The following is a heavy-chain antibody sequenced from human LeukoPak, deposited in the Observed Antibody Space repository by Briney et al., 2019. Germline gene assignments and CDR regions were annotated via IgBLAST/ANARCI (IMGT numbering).Heavy chain of an antibody. V-gene: IGHV3-7*03. D-gene: IGHD2/OR15-2a*01. CDR3: ARRGSTDY. CDR1: GFSFSGYW. J-gene: IGHJ4*02. Sequence: PGGSLRLSCAASGFSFSGYWMTWVRQAPGKGLEWVANIKEDRSEKYYADFVKGRFTISRDNAKNSLDLQMNSLRAEDTAVYYCARRGSTDYWGQGTLVTVSS. CDR2: IKEDRSEK.